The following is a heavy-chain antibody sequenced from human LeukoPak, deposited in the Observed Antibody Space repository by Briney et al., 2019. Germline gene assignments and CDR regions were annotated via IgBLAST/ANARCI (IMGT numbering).Heavy chain of an antibody. CDR2: INHSGST. CDR3: AVVTPDWYFDL. D-gene: IGHD4-23*01. Sequence: KPSETLSLTCAVYGGSFSGYYWSWIRQPPGKGLEWIGGINHSGSTNYNPSLKSRVTISVDTSKNQFSLKLSSVTAADTAVYYCAVVTPDWYFDLWGRGTLVTVSS. J-gene: IGHJ2*01. V-gene: IGHV4-34*01. CDR1: GGSFSGYY.